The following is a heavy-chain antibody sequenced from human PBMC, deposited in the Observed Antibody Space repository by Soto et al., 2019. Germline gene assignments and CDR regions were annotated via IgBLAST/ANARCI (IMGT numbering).Heavy chain of an antibody. CDR2: INAGNGNT. CDR3: ARDLGGWPDY. V-gene: IGHV1-3*01. CDR1: WYTLTSYF. Sequence: GGPVEGSCKASWYTLTSYFIHWGRQAPGQRLEWMGWINAGNGNTKYSQKFQGRVTITRDTSASTAYMELSSLRSEDTAVYYCARDLGGWPDYWGQGTLVTVSS. D-gene: IGHD2-15*01. J-gene: IGHJ4*02.